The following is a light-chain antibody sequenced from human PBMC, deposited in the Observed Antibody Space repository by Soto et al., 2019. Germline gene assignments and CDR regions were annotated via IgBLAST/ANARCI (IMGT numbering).Light chain of an antibody. CDR1: KSISSN. J-gene: IGKJ4*01. CDR3: QQYNDGLT. Sequence: EIVMTQFPATLSVSPGERATLSCRAGKSISSNLAWYQLKPGQAPRLLIYGASTRATGIPARFSGSGSGTEFTLTITSLQSEDFAVYFCQQYNDGLTFGGGTKVDIK. V-gene: IGKV3-15*01. CDR2: GAS.